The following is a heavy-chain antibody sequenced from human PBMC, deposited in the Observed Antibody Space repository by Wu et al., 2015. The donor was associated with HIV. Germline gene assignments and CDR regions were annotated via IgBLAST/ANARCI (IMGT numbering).Heavy chain of an antibody. J-gene: IGHJ4*02. D-gene: IGHD4-17*01. Sequence: VQLQESGPGLVKPSQTLSLTCTVSDDSISSGGYYWNWIRQPPGKGLEWMAYIYYNGITSYNPSLRSRVSMTVDTSRNQFSLNLTSVTAADTALYYCARAATVTTGFDFWGQGMLVTVSS. CDR2: IYYNGIT. CDR3: ARAATVTTGFDF. V-gene: IGHV4-30-4*08. CDR1: DDSISSGGYY.